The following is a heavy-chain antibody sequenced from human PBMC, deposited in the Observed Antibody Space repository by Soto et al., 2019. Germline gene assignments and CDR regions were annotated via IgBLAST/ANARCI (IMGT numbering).Heavy chain of an antibody. CDR3: AKALRNWNPPSWFDP. D-gene: IGHD1-1*01. CDR1: GFTFSSYA. CDR2: ISGSGGST. Sequence: GSLRLSCAASGFTFSSYAMSWVRQAPGKGLEWVSAISGSGGSTYYADSVKGRFTISRDNSKNALYLQMNSLRAEDTAVYYCAKALRNWNPPSWFDPWGQGTLVTVSS. V-gene: IGHV3-23*01. J-gene: IGHJ5*02.